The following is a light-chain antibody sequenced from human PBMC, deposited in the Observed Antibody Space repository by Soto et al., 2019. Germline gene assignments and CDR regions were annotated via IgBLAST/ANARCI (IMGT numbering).Light chain of an antibody. V-gene: IGLV2-14*01. CDR1: SSDVGGYNY. CDR2: DVS. Sequence: QSALTQPASVSGSPGQSITISCTGTSSDVGGYNYVSWYQQHPGKAPKLMIYDVSNRPSGVSNRFSGSKSGNTASLTISGLRGEDEADYYCSSYTGSSTLVVFGGGTKLTVL. J-gene: IGLJ2*01. CDR3: SSYTGSSTLVV.